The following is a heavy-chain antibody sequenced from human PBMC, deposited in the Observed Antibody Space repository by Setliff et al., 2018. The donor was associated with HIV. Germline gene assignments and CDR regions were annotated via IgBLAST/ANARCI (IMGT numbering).Heavy chain of an antibody. Sequence: PSETLSLTCTVSGASISSGSYYWSWIRQPAGKGLEWIGHIYTSGSTNYSPSLKSRVTISVDTSKKQFSLKLSSVTAADTAVYYCARLRITMIMMLNYFDYWGQGTLVTVSS. D-gene: IGHD3-22*01. CDR1: GASISSGSYY. CDR3: ARLRITMIMMLNYFDY. CDR2: IYTSGST. V-gene: IGHV4-61*09. J-gene: IGHJ4*02.